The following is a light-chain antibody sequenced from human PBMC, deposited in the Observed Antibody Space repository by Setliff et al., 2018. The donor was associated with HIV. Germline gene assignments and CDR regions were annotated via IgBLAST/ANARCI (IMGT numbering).Light chain of an antibody. CDR1: TSDIGHYNR. J-gene: IGLJ1*01. CDR2: EVS. Sequence: QSALTQPASVSGSPGQSITTACTGSTSDIGHYNRVSWYQQPPGAAPKLIMYEVSHRPSGVPDRFSGSKSGSTASLTISGLQPEDEADYYCSSYTTSITFVFGTGTKVTVL. V-gene: IGLV2-18*02. CDR3: SSYTTSITFV.